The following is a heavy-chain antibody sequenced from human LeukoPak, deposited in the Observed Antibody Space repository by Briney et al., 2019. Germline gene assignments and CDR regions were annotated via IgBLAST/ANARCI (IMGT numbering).Heavy chain of an antibody. J-gene: IGHJ6*03. CDR3: ARGPNYSNFGSAYYYYMDV. CDR2: ITPDSGVT. D-gene: IGHD4-11*01. CDR1: EYTFTDYY. V-gene: IGHV1-2*02. Sequence: ASVKVSCRASEYTFTDYYIHWVRQAPGQGLEWMGWITPDSGVTNSAQKFQGRVTMTRDTSISTAYMDLSRLRSDDTAVYYCARGPNYSNFGSAYYYYMDVWGKGTTVTVSS.